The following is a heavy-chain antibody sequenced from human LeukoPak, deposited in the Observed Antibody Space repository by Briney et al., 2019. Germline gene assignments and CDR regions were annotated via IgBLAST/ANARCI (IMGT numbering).Heavy chain of an antibody. D-gene: IGHD1-26*01. Sequence: PGGSLRLSCAASGITFSSSWMSWVRQAPGKGPEWVASIKQDGSEKHYVDSVKGRFTISRDNAKNPLFLQMNSLRAEDTAVYFCAGGSSLDYWGQGTLVTVSS. CDR2: IKQDGSEK. J-gene: IGHJ4*02. V-gene: IGHV3-7*02. CDR3: AGGSSLDY. CDR1: GITFSSSW.